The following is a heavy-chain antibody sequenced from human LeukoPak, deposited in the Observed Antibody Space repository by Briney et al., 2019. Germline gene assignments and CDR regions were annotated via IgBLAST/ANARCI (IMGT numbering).Heavy chain of an antibody. CDR1: GFTFSRYW. J-gene: IGHJ6*02. Sequence: GGSLRLSCAASGFTFSRYWMSWVRQAPGKGLEWVANIKEDGSVKYYVESVKGRFTISRDNAKNSLYLQMNSLRAEDTAVYYCARLSYYYGMDVWGQGTTVTVSS. CDR2: IKEDGSVK. V-gene: IGHV3-7*02. CDR3: ARLSYYYGMDV.